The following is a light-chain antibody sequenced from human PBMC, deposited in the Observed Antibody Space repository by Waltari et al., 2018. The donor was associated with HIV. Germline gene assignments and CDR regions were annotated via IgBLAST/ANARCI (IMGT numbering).Light chain of an antibody. CDR3: QQRSNWPPVYT. J-gene: IGKJ2*01. V-gene: IGKV3-11*01. Sequence: EIVLTQSPATLSLSPGERATLSCRASQSVSSYLAWYQQKPGQAPRLLIYDASNRATGIPPRFSGSRSGTDFTLTISSLEPEDFAVYYCQQRSNWPPVYTFGQGTKLGIK. CDR1: QSVSSY. CDR2: DAS.